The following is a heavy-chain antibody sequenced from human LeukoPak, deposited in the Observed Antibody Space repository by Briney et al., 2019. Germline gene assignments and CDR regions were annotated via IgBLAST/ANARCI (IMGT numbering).Heavy chain of an antibody. Sequence: SVTLSLTCTVSGGSISSHYWSWIRQPPGKGLEWIGYIYYSGSTNYNPSLKSRVTISVDTSKNQFSLKLSSVTAADTAVYYCASVFRDRELGYYYYMDVWGKGTTVTVSS. CDR3: ASVFRDRELGYYYYMDV. J-gene: IGHJ6*03. CDR1: GGSISSHY. V-gene: IGHV4-59*11. D-gene: IGHD2-21*01. CDR2: IYYSGST.